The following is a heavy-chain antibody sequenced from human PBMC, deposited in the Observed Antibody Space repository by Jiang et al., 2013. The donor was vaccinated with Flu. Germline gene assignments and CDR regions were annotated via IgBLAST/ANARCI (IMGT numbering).Heavy chain of an antibody. J-gene: IGHJ3*02. CDR1: GYSFTTYW. D-gene: IGHD5-24*01. CDR3: ATILDNATIHEAFNI. CDR2: IDPSDSYT. Sequence: VQLVESAGEVKKPGESLRISCKGSGYSFTTYWISWVRQMPGKGLEWMGRIDPSDSYTIYSPSFQGHVTISADKSISTAYVQWSSLKASDTAMYYCATILDNATIHEAFNIWGQGTMVTVSS. V-gene: IGHV5-10-1*03.